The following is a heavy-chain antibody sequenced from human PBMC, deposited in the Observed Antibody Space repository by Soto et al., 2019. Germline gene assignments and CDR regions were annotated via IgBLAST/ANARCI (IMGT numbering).Heavy chain of an antibody. J-gene: IGHJ4*02. CDR1: GFSLSNSGVG. Sequence: QITLKESGPTRVKPTQPLTLTCTFSGFSLSNSGVGVGWIRQPPGKALERLALIYWDDDKRYSASLKSRLTSPKDTSKNQVLLTMTTMDPVDTATYYCAHRAGLQGNWNGGYFDFWGQGALVTVSS. CDR3: AHRAGLQGNWNGGYFDF. D-gene: IGHD1-1*01. V-gene: IGHV2-5*02. CDR2: IYWDDDK.